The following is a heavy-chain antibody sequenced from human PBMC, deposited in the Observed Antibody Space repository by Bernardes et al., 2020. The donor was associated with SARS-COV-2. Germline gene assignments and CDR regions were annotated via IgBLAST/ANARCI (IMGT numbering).Heavy chain of an antibody. CDR2: IYYSGST. CDR1: GGSVSSGSYY. J-gene: IGHJ5*02. D-gene: IGHD1-7*01. V-gene: IGHV4-61*01. CDR3: ARVLVPLTGTRDEGFDP. Sequence: SETLSLTCTVSGGSVSSGSYYWSWIRQPPGKGLEWIGCIYYSGSTNYNPSLKSRVTISVDTSKNQFSLKLSSVTAADTAVYYCARVLVPLTGTRDEGFDPWGQGTLVTVSS.